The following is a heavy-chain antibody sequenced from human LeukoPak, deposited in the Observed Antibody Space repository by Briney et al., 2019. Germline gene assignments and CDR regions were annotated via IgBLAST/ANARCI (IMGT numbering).Heavy chain of an antibody. CDR3: ARVEQQLAAPFDY. J-gene: IGHJ4*02. Sequence: GESLKISCKGSGYSFTSYWIGWVRQMPGKGLEWMGIIYPGDSDTRYSPSFQGQVTTSADKSISTAYLQWSSLKASDTAMYYCARVEQQLAAPFDYWGQGTLVTVSS. CDR2: IYPGDSDT. V-gene: IGHV5-51*01. D-gene: IGHD6-13*01. CDR1: GYSFTSYW.